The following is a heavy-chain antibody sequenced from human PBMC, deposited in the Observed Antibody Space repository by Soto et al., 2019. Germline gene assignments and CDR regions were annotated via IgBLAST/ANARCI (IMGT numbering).Heavy chain of an antibody. Sequence: SETLSLTCTVSGGSISRYYWSWIRQPPGKGLEWIGEIYHSGSTNYNPSLKSRVTISVDKSKNQFSLKLSSVPAADTAVYYCARVQSASYYYYGMDVWGQGTTVTVSS. CDR2: IYHSGST. D-gene: IGHD3-9*01. V-gene: IGHV4-59*12. J-gene: IGHJ6*02. CDR1: GGSISRYY. CDR3: ARVQSASYYYYGMDV.